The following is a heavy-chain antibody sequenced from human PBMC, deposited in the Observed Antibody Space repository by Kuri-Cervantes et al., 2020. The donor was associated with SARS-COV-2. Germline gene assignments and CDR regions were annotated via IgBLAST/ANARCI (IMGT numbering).Heavy chain of an antibody. CDR3: ARHDY. CDR1: GGSISSYY. J-gene: IGHJ4*02. V-gene: IGHV4-59*08. CDR2: IYYSGST. Sequence: ESLKISCTVSGGSISSYYWSWIRQPPGKGLEWIGYIYYSGSTNYNPSLKSRVTISVDTSKNRFSLKLSSVTAADTAVYYCARHDYWGQGTLVTVSS.